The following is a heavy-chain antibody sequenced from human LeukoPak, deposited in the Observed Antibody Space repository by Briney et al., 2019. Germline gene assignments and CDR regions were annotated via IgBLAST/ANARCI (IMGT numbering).Heavy chain of an antibody. CDR1: GFTFSSYG. D-gene: IGHD3-16*01. J-gene: IGHJ6*03. V-gene: IGHV3-30*18. CDR2: ISYDGSNK. CDR3: AKLGGQQVYNYYVGV. Sequence: GGSLRLSCAASGFTFSSYGMHWVRQAPGKGLEWVAVISYDGSNKYYADSVKGRFTISRDNSKNTLYLQMNSLRAEDTAVYYCAKLGGQQVYNYYVGVCGKGTTVAVSS.